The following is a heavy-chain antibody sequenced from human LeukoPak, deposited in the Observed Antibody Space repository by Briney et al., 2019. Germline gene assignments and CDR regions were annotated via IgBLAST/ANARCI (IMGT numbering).Heavy chain of an antibody. D-gene: IGHD3-22*01. CDR1: GYSISSGYY. CDR2: IYHSGST. CDR3: ARVQDYYDSSGYYPYFDY. Sequence: PSETLPLTCTVSGYSISSGYYWGWIRQPPGKGLEWIGSIYHSGSTYYNPSLKSRVTISVDTSKNQFSLKLSSVTAADTAVYYCARVQDYYDSSGYYPYFDYWGQGTLVTVSS. J-gene: IGHJ4*02. V-gene: IGHV4-38-2*02.